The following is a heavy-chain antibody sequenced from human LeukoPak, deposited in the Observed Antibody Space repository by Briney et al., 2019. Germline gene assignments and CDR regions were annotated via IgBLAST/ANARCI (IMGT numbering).Heavy chain of an antibody. D-gene: IGHD5-12*01. Sequence: SETLSLTCTVSGGSISSYYWSWIRQPAGKGLEWIGRIYTSGSTNYNPSLKSRVTMSVDTSKNQFSLKLSSVTAADTAVYYCARGSGPQTSDFRGYAYWGQGTLVTVSS. CDR3: ARGSGPQTSDFRGYAY. CDR2: IYTSGST. J-gene: IGHJ4*02. CDR1: GGSISSYY. V-gene: IGHV4-4*07.